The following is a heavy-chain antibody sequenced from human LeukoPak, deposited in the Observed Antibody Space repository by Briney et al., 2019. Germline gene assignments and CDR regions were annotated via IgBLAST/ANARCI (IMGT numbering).Heavy chain of an antibody. CDR3: ARGRVWARDFDY. D-gene: IGHD1-26*01. CDR1: GGSFSGYY. Sequence: PSETLSLTCAVYGGSFSGYYWSCIRQPPGKGLEWIGEINHSGSTNYNPSLKSRVTISVDTSKNQFSLKLSSVTAADTAVYYCARGRVWARDFDYWGQGTLVTVSS. CDR2: INHSGST. J-gene: IGHJ4*02. V-gene: IGHV4-34*01.